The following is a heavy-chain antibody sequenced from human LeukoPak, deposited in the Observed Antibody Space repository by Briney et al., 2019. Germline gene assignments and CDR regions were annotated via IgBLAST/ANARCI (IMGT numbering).Heavy chain of an antibody. Sequence: GGSLRLSCAASGFTFSSYGMHWVRQAPGKGLEWVAVISYDGSNKYYADSVKGRFTISRDNSKNTLYLQMNSLRAEDTAVYYCARDFLSSGPGYWGQGTLVTVSS. CDR3: ARDFLSSGPGY. V-gene: IGHV3-30*03. CDR2: ISYDGSNK. D-gene: IGHD3-22*01. CDR1: GFTFSSYG. J-gene: IGHJ4*02.